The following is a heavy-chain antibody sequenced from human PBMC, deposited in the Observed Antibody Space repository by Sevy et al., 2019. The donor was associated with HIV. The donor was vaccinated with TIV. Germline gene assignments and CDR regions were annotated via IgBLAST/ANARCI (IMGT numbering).Heavy chain of an antibody. CDR2: ISFDASNN. J-gene: IGHJ1*01. D-gene: IGHD1-1*01. V-gene: IGHV3-30*04. CDR3: ALERLSSDVAEYFQN. CDR1: GFTFSRYS. Sequence: GGSLRLSCAASGFTFSRYSMLWVRQAPGKGLEWVATISFDASNNHYADSVKGRFTISRDNFQNSLFLQMNSLRPEDTAVYYCALERLSSDVAEYFQNWGQGTLVTVSS.